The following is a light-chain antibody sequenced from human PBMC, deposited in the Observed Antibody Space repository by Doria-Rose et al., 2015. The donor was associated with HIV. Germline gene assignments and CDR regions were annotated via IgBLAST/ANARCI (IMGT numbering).Light chain of an antibody. CDR3: QQYYTTPPT. CDR1: QTVLYSSSSKSF. V-gene: IGKV4-1*01. J-gene: IGKJ2*01. CDR2: WAS. Sequence: IVMTQSPDSLAVSLGARATINRKSSQTVLYSSSSKSFLAWYQQKPGQAPKLLISWASTRESGVPDRFSGSGSGTDFTLTINNLQAEDVAVYYCQQYYTTPPTFGQGSKLEI.